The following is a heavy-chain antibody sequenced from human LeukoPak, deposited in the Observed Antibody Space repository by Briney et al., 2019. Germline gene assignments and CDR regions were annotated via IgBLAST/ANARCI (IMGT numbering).Heavy chain of an antibody. Sequence: SETLSLTRAVSGVSISSSSYYWGWIRQPPGKGLEWIGSIYYSGSTYYNPSLKSRVTISVDTSKNQFSLKLSSVTAADTAVYYCASRGATKGYYYYYMDVWGKGTTVTISS. CDR1: GVSISSSSYY. D-gene: IGHD1-26*01. CDR2: IYYSGST. CDR3: ASRGATKGYYYYYMDV. V-gene: IGHV4-39*01. J-gene: IGHJ6*03.